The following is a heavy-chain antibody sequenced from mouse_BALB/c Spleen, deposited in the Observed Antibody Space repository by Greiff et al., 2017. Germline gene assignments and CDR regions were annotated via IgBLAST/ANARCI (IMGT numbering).Heavy chain of an antibody. CDR2: ISDGGSYT. Sequence: EVKLVESGGGLVKPGGSLKLSCAASGFTFSDYYMYWVRQTPEKRLEWVATISDGGSYTYYPDSVKGRFTISRDNAKNNLYLQMSSLKSEDTAMYYCARDRDYGSSYYAMDYWGQGTSVTVAS. CDR1: GFTFSDYY. J-gene: IGHJ4*01. D-gene: IGHD1-1*01. CDR3: ARDRDYGSSYYAMDY. V-gene: IGHV5-4*02.